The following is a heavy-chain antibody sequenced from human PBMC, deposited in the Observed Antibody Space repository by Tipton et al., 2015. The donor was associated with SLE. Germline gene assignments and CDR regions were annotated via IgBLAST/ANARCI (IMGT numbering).Heavy chain of an antibody. CDR3: ITAIGAPRLNYFDY. D-gene: IGHD5-18*01. CDR2: IRGKAYGGTT. J-gene: IGHJ4*02. CDR1: GFTVGGYT. Sequence: SLRLSCRASGFTVGGYTMSWVRQAPGQGLQWVGFIRGKAYGGTTEYAASVRGRFTISRDDSKSVVYLEMNSLKTEDTALYYCITAIGAPRLNYFDYWGQGTLVTVSS. V-gene: IGHV3-49*04.